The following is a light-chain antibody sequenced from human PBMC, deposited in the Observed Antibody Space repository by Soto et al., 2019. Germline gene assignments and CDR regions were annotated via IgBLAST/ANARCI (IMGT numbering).Light chain of an antibody. CDR3: LQDHDDSWT. CDR1: RDITDY. V-gene: IGKV1-33*01. Sequence: DTQMTQSPSSLSASVGDRVTITCQASRDITDYLNWYQQKPGKAPKLLIYDASNLETGVPSRFSGSGSGTDFTLTITSLQPEDIATYYCLQDHDDSWTFGQGTKVDIK. CDR2: DAS. J-gene: IGKJ1*01.